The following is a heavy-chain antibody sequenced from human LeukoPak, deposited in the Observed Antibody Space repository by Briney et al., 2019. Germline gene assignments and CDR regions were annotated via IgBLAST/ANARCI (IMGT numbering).Heavy chain of an antibody. D-gene: IGHD2/OR15-2a*01. Sequence: GGSLRLSCAASGFTFSSYWMHWVRQAPGKGLVWVSRINSDGSSTSYADSVKGRFTISRDNAKNTLYLQMNSLRAEDTAVYYCARVPNMHYYYMDVWGKGTTVTVSS. CDR3: ARVPNMHYYYMDV. V-gene: IGHV3-74*01. J-gene: IGHJ6*03. CDR2: INSDGSST. CDR1: GFTFSSYW.